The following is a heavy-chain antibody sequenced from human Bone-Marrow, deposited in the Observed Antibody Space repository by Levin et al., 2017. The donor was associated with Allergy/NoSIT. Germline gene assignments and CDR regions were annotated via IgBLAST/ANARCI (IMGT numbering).Heavy chain of an antibody. D-gene: IGHD2-15*01. Sequence: PGESLKISCADSTSTFTNYFMTWVRQAPGKGLEWVATINKDGSDQHYVASVRGRFTISRDNAKHSLYLQMNTLRVEDTAVYYCARHNWWRFDRWGQGTLVTVSS. CDR3: ARHNWWRFDR. J-gene: IGHJ5*02. V-gene: IGHV3-7*01. CDR2: INKDGSDQ. CDR1: TSTFTNYF.